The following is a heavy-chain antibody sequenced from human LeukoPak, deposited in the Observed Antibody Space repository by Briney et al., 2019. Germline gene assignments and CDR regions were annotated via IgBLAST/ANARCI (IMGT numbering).Heavy chain of an antibody. V-gene: IGHV1-2*06. Sequence: ASVKVSCKASGYTFTGYYMHWVRQAPGQGLEWMGRINPNSGGTNYAQKFQGRVTMTRDTSISTAYMELSRLRSEDTAVYYCARVPEWFGELLEHFDYWGQGTLVTVSS. CDR1: GYTFTGYY. D-gene: IGHD3-10*01. CDR3: ARVPEWFGELLEHFDY. CDR2: INPNSGGT. J-gene: IGHJ4*02.